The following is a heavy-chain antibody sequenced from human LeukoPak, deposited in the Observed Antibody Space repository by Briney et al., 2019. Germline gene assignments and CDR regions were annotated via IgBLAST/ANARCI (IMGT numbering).Heavy chain of an antibody. J-gene: IGHJ6*02. CDR1: GFTFSSYG. Sequence: PGRSLRLSCAASGFTFSSYGMPWVRQAPGKGLEWVSGISWNSGSIGYADSVKGRFTISRDNAKNSLYLQMNSLRAEDTALYYCAKDILDYYYYGMDVWGQGTTVTVSS. V-gene: IGHV3-9*01. CDR3: AKDILDYYYYGMDV. CDR2: ISWNSGSI.